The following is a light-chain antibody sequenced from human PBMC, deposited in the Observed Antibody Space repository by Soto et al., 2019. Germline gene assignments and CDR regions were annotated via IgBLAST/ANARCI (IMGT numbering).Light chain of an antibody. CDR2: GAS. Sequence: EIVLTQSPGTLSLSPGERATLSCRASQSVSSSYLAWYQQKPGQAPRLLIYGASSRATGIPDRFSGSWSGTDFNLTISRLEPEDFAVYYCQQYGSSPGYTFGQGTKLEIK. V-gene: IGKV3-20*01. CDR1: QSVSSSY. CDR3: QQYGSSPGYT. J-gene: IGKJ2*01.